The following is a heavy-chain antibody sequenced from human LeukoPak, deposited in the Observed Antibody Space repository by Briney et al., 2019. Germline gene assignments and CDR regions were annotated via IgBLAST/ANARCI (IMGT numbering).Heavy chain of an antibody. CDR3: TTDTFGARDS. Sequence: GGSLRLSCAASGYTFSRYWMHWVRQGPGKGLAWVSRINEDGSSTSYAESVRGRFTISRDNAKNTLYLQMNSLRAEDAAVYYCTTDTFGARDSWGQGTLVTVSS. V-gene: IGHV3-74*01. CDR2: INEDGSST. CDR1: GYTFSRYW. D-gene: IGHD3-10*01. J-gene: IGHJ4*02.